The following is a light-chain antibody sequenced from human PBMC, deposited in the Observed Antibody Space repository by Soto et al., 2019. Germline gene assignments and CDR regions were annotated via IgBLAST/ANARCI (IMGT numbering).Light chain of an antibody. Sequence: QSALTQPLSVSWAPGQSFTISCTGTSSDVGGYNYVSWYQQHPGKAPKLMIYDVSKRPSGVPDRFSGSKSGNTASLTISGLQAEDEADYYCCSYAGTYPLVFGTGTKVTVL. CDR2: DVS. CDR1: SSDVGGYNY. CDR3: CSYAGTYPLV. V-gene: IGLV2-11*01. J-gene: IGLJ1*01.